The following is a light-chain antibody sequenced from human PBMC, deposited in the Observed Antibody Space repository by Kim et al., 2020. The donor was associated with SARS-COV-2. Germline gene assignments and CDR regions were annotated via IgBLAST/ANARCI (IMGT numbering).Light chain of an antibody. CDR2: GAS. CDR3: QQYNDWPLYT. Sequence: VSPGERATLSCRASQSISSNLAWYQQKPGQTPRLLIYGASTRATGIPARFSGSGSGTEFTLTISSLQSEDFAVYYCQQYNDWPLYTFGQGTKLEI. CDR1: QSISSN. V-gene: IGKV3-15*01. J-gene: IGKJ2*01.